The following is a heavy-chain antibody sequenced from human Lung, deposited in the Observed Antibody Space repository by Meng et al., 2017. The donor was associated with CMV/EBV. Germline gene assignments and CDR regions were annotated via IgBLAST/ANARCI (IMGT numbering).Heavy chain of an antibody. CDR3: ARAPRDSSGYDYPDY. V-gene: IGHV3-21*01. CDR1: GFTFSSYS. J-gene: IGHJ4*02. CDR2: ISSSSSYI. D-gene: IGHD3-22*01. Sequence: GEXXKISCAASGFTFSSYSMNWVRQAPGKGLEWVSSISSSSSYIYYADSVKGRFTISRDNSKNSLYLQMNSLRAEDTAVYYCARAPRDSSGYDYPDYWGQGXLVTVSS.